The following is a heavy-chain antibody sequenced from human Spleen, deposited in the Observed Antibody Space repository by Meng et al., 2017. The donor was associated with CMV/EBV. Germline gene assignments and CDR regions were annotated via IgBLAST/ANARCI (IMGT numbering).Heavy chain of an antibody. CDR2: IRYDGSNK. CDR3: AKFPGYNYGSFDS. Sequence: GESLKISCAASGFSFSSYGLHWVRPAPGKGLEWVAFIRYDGSNKYYADSVKGRFTVSRDISKKTLYLQMNSLRVEDTAVYYCAKFPGYNYGSFDSWGQGTLVTVSS. J-gene: IGHJ4*02. CDR1: GFSFSSYG. V-gene: IGHV3-30*02. D-gene: IGHD5-18*01.